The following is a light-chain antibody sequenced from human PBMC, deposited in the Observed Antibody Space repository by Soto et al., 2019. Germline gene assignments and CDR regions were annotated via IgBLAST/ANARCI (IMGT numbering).Light chain of an antibody. CDR2: KAS. CDR1: QSISSL. CDR3: QQYNTYPHT. J-gene: IGKJ2*01. V-gene: IGKV1-5*03. Sequence: DIQMTQSPSTLSASVGDRVTLTCRASQSISSLLAWYQQKPGKAPKILIFKASDLETGVPSRFSGTGSGTEFTLPISSLQPDDFATSFCQQYNTYPHTFGQGTKLEIK.